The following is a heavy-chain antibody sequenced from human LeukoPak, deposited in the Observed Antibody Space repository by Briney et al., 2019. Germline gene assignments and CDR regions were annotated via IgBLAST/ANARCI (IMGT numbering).Heavy chain of an antibody. D-gene: IGHD3-16*01. CDR1: GGSISSGGYY. CDR2: IYYSGST. Sequence: PSETLSLTCTVPGGSISSGGYYWSWIRQHPGKGLEWIGYIYYSGSTYYNPSLKSRVTISVDTSKNQFSLKLSSVTAADTAVYYCAREGLGIPLQTDWYFDLWGRGTLVTVSS. J-gene: IGHJ2*01. CDR3: AREGLGIPLQTDWYFDL. V-gene: IGHV4-31*03.